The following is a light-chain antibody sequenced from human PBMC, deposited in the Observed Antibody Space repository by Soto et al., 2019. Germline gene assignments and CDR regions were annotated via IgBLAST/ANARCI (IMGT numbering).Light chain of an antibody. V-gene: IGKV3-15*01. CDR1: QSIRTN. J-gene: IGKJ4*01. Sequence: EIVMTQSPATLSVSPVERATISCRASQSIRTNLAWYQQKPGQATRQRISGASTRATRIPARFSGSGSGTEITLFIGILQSEDFAFYYCQQYKSLHALTFGGGTKGEIK. CDR3: QQYKSLHALT. CDR2: GAS.